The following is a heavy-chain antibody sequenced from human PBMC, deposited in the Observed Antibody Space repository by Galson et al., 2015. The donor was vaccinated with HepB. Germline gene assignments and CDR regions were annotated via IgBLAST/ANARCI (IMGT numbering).Heavy chain of an antibody. J-gene: IGHJ4*02. CDR3: ARDFITMVRGVDY. Sequence: SLRLSCAASGFTVSSNYMSWVRQAPGKGLEWVSVIYSGGGTYYADSVKGRFTISRDNSKNTLYLQMNSLRAEDTAVYYCARDFITMVRGVDYWGQGTLVTVSS. CDR1: GFTVSSNY. D-gene: IGHD3-10*01. CDR2: IYSGGGT. V-gene: IGHV3-66*01.